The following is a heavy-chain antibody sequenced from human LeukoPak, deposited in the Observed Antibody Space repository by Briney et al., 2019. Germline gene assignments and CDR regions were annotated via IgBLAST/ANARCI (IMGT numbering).Heavy chain of an antibody. CDR3: ARGGYSSSWYYFDY. CDR1: GYTFTSYD. D-gene: IGHD6-13*01. J-gene: IGHJ4*02. Sequence: ASVTVSCTASGYTFTSYDINWVRQATGQGLEWMGWMNPNSGNTGYAQKFQGRVTMTRNTSISTAYMELSSLRSEDTAVYYCARGGYSSSWYYFDYWGQGTLVTVSS. CDR2: MNPNSGNT. V-gene: IGHV1-8*01.